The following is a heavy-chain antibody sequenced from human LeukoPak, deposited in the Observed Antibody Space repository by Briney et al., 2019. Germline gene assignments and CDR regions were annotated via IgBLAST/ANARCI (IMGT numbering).Heavy chain of an antibody. Sequence: KPGGSPRLSCAASGFTFSDYYMSWIRQAPGKGLEWVSYISSSSSYTNYADSVKGRFTISRDNAKNSLYLQMNSLRAEDTAVYYCARAKRYSYVDYWGQGTLVTVSS. CDR2: ISSSSSYT. V-gene: IGHV3-11*05. CDR3: ARAKRYSYVDY. J-gene: IGHJ4*02. D-gene: IGHD5-18*01. CDR1: GFTFSDYY.